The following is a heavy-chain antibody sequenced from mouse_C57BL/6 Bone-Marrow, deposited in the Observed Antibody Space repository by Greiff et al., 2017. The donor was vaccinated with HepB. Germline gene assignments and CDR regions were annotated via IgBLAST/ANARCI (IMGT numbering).Heavy chain of an antibody. CDR1: GYTFTSYW. Sequence: VQLQQPVAELVKPGASVKLSCKASGYTFTSYWMHWVKQRPGQGLEWIGMIHPNSGSTNYNEKFKSKATLTVDKSSSTAYMQLSSLTSEDSAVYYCASSRWLLLYYFDYWGQGTTLTVSS. V-gene: IGHV1-64*01. CDR2: IHPNSGST. J-gene: IGHJ2*01. CDR3: ASSRWLLLYYFDY. D-gene: IGHD2-3*01.